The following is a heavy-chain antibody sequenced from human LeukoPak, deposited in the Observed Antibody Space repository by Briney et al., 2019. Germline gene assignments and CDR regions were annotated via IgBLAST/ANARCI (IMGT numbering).Heavy chain of an antibody. D-gene: IGHD6-19*01. CDR1: GFTFSSYA. V-gene: IGHV3-30*04. J-gene: IGHJ6*03. Sequence: GGSLRLSCAASGFTFSSYAMHWVRQAPGKGLEWVAVISYDGSNKYYADSVKGRFTISRDNSKNTLYLQMNSLRAEDTAVYYCARVGGSGRYGDYYYYMDVWGKGTTVTISS. CDR2: ISYDGSNK. CDR3: ARVGGSGRYGDYYYYMDV.